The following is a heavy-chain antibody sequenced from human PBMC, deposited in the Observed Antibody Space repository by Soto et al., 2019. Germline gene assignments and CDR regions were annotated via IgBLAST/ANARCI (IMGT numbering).Heavy chain of an antibody. Sequence: EVQLVESGGGLVQPGRSLRLSCAASGFTFDDYAMHWVRQAPGKGLEWVSGISWNSGSIGYADSVKGRFTISRDNAKNSLYLQMNSLRAEDTALYYCAKSSRSSGYYPFDYWGQGTLVTVSS. J-gene: IGHJ4*02. V-gene: IGHV3-9*01. CDR3: AKSSRSSGYYPFDY. CDR2: ISWNSGSI. D-gene: IGHD3-22*01. CDR1: GFTFDDYA.